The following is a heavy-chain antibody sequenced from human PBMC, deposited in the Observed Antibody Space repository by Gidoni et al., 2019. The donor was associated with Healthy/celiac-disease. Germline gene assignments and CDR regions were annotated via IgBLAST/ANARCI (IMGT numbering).Heavy chain of an antibody. CDR3: ARGPVIRFLEWLPSITRAYYGMDV. CDR2: INHSGST. V-gene: IGHV4-34*01. J-gene: IGHJ6*02. Sequence: QVQLQQWGAGLLKPSETLSLPCAVYGGSFSGYYWSWIRQPPGKGLGWIGEINHSGSTNYNPSLKSRVTISVDTSKNQFSLKLSSVTAADTAVYYCARGPVIRFLEWLPSITRAYYGMDVWGQGTTVTVSS. CDR1: GGSFSGYY. D-gene: IGHD3-3*01.